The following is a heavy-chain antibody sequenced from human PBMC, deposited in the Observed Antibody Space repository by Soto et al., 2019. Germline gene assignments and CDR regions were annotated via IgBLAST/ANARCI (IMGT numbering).Heavy chain of an antibody. CDR3: ARAPGGYTLGYYYYGMDV. CDR2: IYSGGST. Sequence: GGSLRLSCAASGFTVSSNYMSWVRQAPGKGLEWVSVIYSGGSTYYADSVKGRFTISRDNSKNTLYLQMNSLRAEDMAVYYCARAPGGYTLGYYYYGMDVWGQGTTVTVSS. V-gene: IGHV3-53*01. J-gene: IGHJ6*02. D-gene: IGHD5-12*01. CDR1: GFTVSSNY.